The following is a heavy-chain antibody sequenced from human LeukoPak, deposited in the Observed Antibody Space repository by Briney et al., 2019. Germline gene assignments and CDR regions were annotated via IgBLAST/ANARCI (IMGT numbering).Heavy chain of an antibody. CDR2: INHSGST. V-gene: IGHV4-34*01. J-gene: IGHJ4*02. D-gene: IGHD6-13*01. Sequence: SETLSLTCAVYGGSFSGYYWSWIRQPPGKGLEWIGEINHSGSTNYNPSLKSRVTISVDTSKNQFSLKLSSVTAADTAVYYCARYKRGSSRWYDYLDYWGQGTLVTVSS. CDR3: ARYKRGSSRWYDYLDY. CDR1: GGSFSGYY.